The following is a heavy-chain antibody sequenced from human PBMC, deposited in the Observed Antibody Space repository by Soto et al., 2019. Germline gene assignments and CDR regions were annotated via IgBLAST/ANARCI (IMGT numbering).Heavy chain of an antibody. V-gene: IGHV1-3*05. J-gene: IGHJ3*02. CDR1: GYTFTSYA. CDR2: LNAGNGNT. Sequence: QVQLVQSGAEEKKPGASVKVSCKASGYTFTSYAMPWVRQAPGQRLEWMGWLNAGNGNTKYSQKFQGRVTITRDTTASAAYMELRSLRSEDTAVYECAIDLEQYGMVSDIWGQGTMVTVSS. CDR3: AIDLEQYGMVSDI. D-gene: IGHD3-3*01.